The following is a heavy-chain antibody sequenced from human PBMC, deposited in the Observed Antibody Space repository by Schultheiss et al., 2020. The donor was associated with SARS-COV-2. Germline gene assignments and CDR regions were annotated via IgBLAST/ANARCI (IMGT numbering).Heavy chain of an antibody. V-gene: IGHV3-74*01. J-gene: IGHJ4*02. CDR1: GFTFSPYW. Sequence: VGSLRLSCAGSGFTFSPYWMHWVRQAPGKGLVWVSCINSDGSSTNYADSVKGRFTISRDNAKNTLYLQMNSLRVEDTAVYYCARGEYYNFWSGYFPEDYWGQGALVTVSS. D-gene: IGHD3-3*01. CDR3: ARGEYYNFWSGYFPEDY. CDR2: INSDGSST.